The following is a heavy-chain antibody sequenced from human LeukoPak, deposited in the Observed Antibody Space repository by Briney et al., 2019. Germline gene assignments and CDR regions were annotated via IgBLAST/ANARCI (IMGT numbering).Heavy chain of an antibody. CDR3: ARDDWRRFGELPTGAMDV. CDR2: ISYDGSNK. V-gene: IGHV3-30*01. J-gene: IGHJ6*02. D-gene: IGHD3-10*01. CDR1: GFTFRTYA. Sequence: GRSLRLSCAASGFTFRTYAMHWVRQAPGKGLQWVTVISYDGSNKYYADSVKGRFTISRDNSKNTLYLQINSLRAEDTAVYYCARDDWRRFGELPTGAMDVWGQGTTVTVSS.